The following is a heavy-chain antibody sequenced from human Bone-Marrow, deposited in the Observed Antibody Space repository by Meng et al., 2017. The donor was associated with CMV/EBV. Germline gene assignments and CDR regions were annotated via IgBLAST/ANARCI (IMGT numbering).Heavy chain of an antibody. Sequence: ASVKVSCKASGYTFTSYGISWVRQAPGQGLEWMGWISAYNGNTNYAQKLQGRVTMTTDTSTSTAYMEVSSLRSEDTAVYYCAREQPVLLQAVATEGGAFDIWGQGTMVTVS. D-gene: IGHD5-12*01. CDR2: ISAYNGNT. CDR3: AREQPVLLQAVATEGGAFDI. V-gene: IGHV1-18*01. CDR1: GYTFTSYG. J-gene: IGHJ3*02.